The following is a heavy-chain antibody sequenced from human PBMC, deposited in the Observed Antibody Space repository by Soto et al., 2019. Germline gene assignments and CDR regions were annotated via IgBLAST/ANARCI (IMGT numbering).Heavy chain of an antibody. D-gene: IGHD2-21*01. V-gene: IGHV1-18*01. Sequence: ASVKVSCKASGYTFTSYGISWVRQAPGQGLEWMGWISAYNGNTNYAQKLQGRVTMTTDKSTSTAYMELSSLRSEDTAVYYCARTCGGDCPTNDFDYWGQGTLVTVSS. CDR2: ISAYNGNT. CDR3: ARTCGGDCPTNDFDY. CDR1: GYTFTSYG. J-gene: IGHJ4*02.